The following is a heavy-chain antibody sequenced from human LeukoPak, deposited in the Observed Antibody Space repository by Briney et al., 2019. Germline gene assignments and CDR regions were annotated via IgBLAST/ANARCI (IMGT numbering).Heavy chain of an antibody. CDR2: IRAYNGNT. Sequence: ASVKVSCKACGYTFTSYVISWVRQPPGQGREWMGWIRAYNGNTNYAQKLQGRVTMTTDTSTSTGYRERRSLRSVDTAVYYCARGYVGSALDYWGQGTLVTVSS. J-gene: IGHJ4*02. D-gene: IGHD3-16*01. CDR1: GYTFTSYV. V-gene: IGHV1-18*01. CDR3: ARGYVGSALDY.